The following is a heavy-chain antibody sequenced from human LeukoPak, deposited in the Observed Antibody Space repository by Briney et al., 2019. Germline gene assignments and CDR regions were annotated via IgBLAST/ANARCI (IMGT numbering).Heavy chain of an antibody. D-gene: IGHD6-13*01. CDR1: GYTFTSYG. Sequence: ASVKVSCKASGYTFTSYGISWVRQAPGQGLEWMGWISAYNGNTNYTQKLQGRVTMTTDTSTSTAYMELGSLISDDTAVYYCARGVSSWYYGMDVWGQGTTVIVSS. V-gene: IGHV1-18*01. CDR3: ARGVSSWYYGMDV. J-gene: IGHJ6*02. CDR2: ISAYNGNT.